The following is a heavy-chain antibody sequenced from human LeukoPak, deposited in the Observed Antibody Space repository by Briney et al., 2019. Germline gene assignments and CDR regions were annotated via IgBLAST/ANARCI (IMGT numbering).Heavy chain of an antibody. CDR1: GFTFSSYW. V-gene: IGHV3-30*03. D-gene: IGHD5-24*01. CDR2: ISYSGDNT. Sequence: GGSLRLSCAASGFTFSSYWMSWVRQAPGKGLEWVTLISYSGDNTYYADSVKGRFTFSRDKAKNTLYLQMNSLRPEDSAVYYCASDPRDGGQNVWGKGTMVTVSS. J-gene: IGHJ6*04. CDR3: ASDPRDGGQNV.